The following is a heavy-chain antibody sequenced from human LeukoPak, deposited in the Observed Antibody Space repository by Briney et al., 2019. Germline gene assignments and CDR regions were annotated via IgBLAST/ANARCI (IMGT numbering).Heavy chain of an antibody. CDR3: ARTGGPTYKSAWYI. CDR2: IYYSGST. Sequence: ASETLSLTCTVSGGSISSYYWSWIRQPPGKGLEWIGYIYYSGSTNYNPSLKSRVTISVDTSKNQFSLKLSSVTAADTAVYYCARTGGPTYKSAWYIWGQGTVVTVSS. D-gene: IGHD6-19*01. V-gene: IGHV4-59*01. CDR1: GGSISSYY. J-gene: IGHJ3*02.